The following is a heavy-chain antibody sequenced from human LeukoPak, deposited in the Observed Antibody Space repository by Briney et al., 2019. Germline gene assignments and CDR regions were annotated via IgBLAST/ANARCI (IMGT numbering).Heavy chain of an antibody. D-gene: IGHD5-24*01. CDR3: ARQGLIVMAGEGDFDY. CDR2: IYYSGNT. V-gene: IGHV4-39*01. Sequence: SETLSLTCTVSGGSIRSSDYYWAWIRQPPGRSLEWIGSIYYSGNTHYNPSLKSRDTISVDTSKNQFSLKLSSVTAADTAVYYCARQGLIVMAGEGDFDYWGQGTLVTVSS. J-gene: IGHJ4*02. CDR1: GGSIRSSDYY.